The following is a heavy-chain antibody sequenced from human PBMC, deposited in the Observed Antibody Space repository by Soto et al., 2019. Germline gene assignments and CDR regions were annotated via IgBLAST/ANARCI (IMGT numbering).Heavy chain of an antibody. CDR2: ISFNGIDT. D-gene: IGHD2-15*01. Sequence: GGSLRLSCAASGFTFNSYAMHWVRQAPGQGLEWVAVISFNGIDTYYADSVKGRVTISRDNSRNTVFLQMTSLRTEDTAVFYCARDNERIRGPQHHSVGPGHRGQGTLVTVSS. V-gene: IGHV3-30*04. CDR3: ARDNERIRGPQHHSVGPGH. J-gene: IGHJ4*02. CDR1: GFTFNSYA.